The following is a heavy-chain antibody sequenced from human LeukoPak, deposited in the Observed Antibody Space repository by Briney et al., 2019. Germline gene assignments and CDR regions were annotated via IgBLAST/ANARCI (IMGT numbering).Heavy chain of an antibody. CDR3: AKDFVVVPGNVNYFDY. V-gene: IGHV3-21*04. CDR2: ITRSSTYI. J-gene: IGHJ4*02. D-gene: IGHD2-21*02. CDR1: GSAFSSYT. Sequence: GGSLRLSCADSGSAFSSYTMVWVRQAPGKGLEWVSSITRSSTYIHYADSVKGRFTISRDNPKNSLYLQMKSLRAEDTAVYYCAKDFVVVPGNVNYFDYWGQGTLVTVSS.